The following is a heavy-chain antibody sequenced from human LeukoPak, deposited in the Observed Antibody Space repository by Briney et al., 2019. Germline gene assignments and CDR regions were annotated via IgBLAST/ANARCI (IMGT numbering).Heavy chain of an antibody. D-gene: IGHD4/OR15-4a*01. J-gene: IGHJ4*02. CDR1: GFTFSSYA. Sequence: PGGSLRLSCAASGFTFSSYAMSWVRQAPEKGLEWVSFIYSDNTHYSDSVKGRFTISRDNSKNTLYLQMNSLRAEDTAVYYCARRAGAYSHPYDYWGQGTLVTVSS. CDR3: ARRAGAYSHPYDY. CDR2: IYSDNT. V-gene: IGHV3-53*01.